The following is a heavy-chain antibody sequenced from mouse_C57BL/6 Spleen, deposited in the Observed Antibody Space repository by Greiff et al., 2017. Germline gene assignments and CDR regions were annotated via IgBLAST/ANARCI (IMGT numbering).Heavy chain of an antibody. Sequence: DVQLQQSGAELVRPGASVKLSCTASGFNIKDDYMHWVKQRPEQGLEWIGWIDPENGDTEYASKFQGKATITADTSSNTAYLQLSSLTSEDTAVYYCSRAGTYPYWGQGTLVTVSA. V-gene: IGHV14-4*01. D-gene: IGHD3-1*01. CDR1: GFNIKDDY. J-gene: IGHJ3*01. CDR3: SRAGTYPY. CDR2: IDPENGDT.